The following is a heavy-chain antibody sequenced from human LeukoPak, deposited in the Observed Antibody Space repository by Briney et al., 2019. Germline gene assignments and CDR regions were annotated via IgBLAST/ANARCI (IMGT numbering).Heavy chain of an antibody. V-gene: IGHV3-30*18. Sequence: GGSLRLSCAASGFTFSSYGMHWVRQAPGKGLEWVAVISYDGSNKYYADSVKGRFTISRDNSKNTLYLQMNSLRAEDTAVYYCAKVQSGGWFGELLSPFDYWGQGTLVTVSS. CDR2: ISYDGSNK. J-gene: IGHJ4*02. CDR1: GFTFSSYG. CDR3: AKVQSGGWFGELLSPFDY. D-gene: IGHD3-10*01.